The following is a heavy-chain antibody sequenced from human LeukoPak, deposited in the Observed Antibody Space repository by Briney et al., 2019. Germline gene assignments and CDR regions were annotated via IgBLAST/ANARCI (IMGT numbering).Heavy chain of an antibody. CDR3: AKHMVRGVIRIDAFDI. CDR2: ISGSGGST. V-gene: IGHV3-23*01. CDR1: GFTFSSYA. J-gene: IGHJ3*02. Sequence: GGSLRLSCAASGFTFSSYAMSWVRQAPGKGLEWVSAISGSGGSTYYADSVKGRFTISRDNSKNTLYLQMNSLRAEDTAVYYCAKHMVRGVIRIDAFDIWGQGTMVTVSS. D-gene: IGHD3-10*01.